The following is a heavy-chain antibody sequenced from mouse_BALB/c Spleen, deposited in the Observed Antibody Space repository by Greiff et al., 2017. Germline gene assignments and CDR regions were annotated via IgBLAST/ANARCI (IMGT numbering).Heavy chain of an antibody. CDR3: ARDAGRRNDIDY. CDR1: GFNIKDTY. J-gene: IGHJ2*01. V-gene: IGHV14-3*02. D-gene: IGHD2-1*01. CDR2: INPANGNT. Sequence: VQLQQSGAELVKPGASVKLSCTASGFNIKDTYMHWVKQRPEQGLEWIGRINPANGNTKYDPKFQGKATITADTSSNTAYLQLSSLTSEDTAVYYCARDAGRRNDIDYWGQGTTLTVSS.